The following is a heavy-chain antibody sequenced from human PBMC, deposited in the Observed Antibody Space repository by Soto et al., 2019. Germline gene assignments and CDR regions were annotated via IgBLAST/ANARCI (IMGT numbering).Heavy chain of an antibody. CDR3: ASNSGYGPYYYGLDV. V-gene: IGHV3-30-3*01. CDR2: ISYDGSNK. J-gene: IGHJ6*02. CDR1: GFTFSSYA. D-gene: IGHD3-22*01. Sequence: QVQLVESGGGVVQPGRSLRLSCEASGFTFSSYAMHWVRQAPGKGLEWVAVISYDGSNKYYADSVKGRFTISRDNSKNTLYLQMSSLRAEDTAVYYCASNSGYGPYYYGLDVWGQGTPVTVSS.